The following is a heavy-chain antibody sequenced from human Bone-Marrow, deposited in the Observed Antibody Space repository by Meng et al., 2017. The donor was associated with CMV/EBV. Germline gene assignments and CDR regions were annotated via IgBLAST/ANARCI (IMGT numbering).Heavy chain of an antibody. J-gene: IGHJ4*02. D-gene: IGHD3-10*01. CDR3: AKGPDYYGSGSFFDY. CDR2: IYYSGST. Sequence: GCISSGGYYWRWIRQHPGKGLEWIGYIYYSGSTYYNPSLKSRVTISVDTSKNQFSLKLSSVTAADTAVYYCAKGPDYYGSGSFFDYWGQGTLVTVSS. V-gene: IGHV4-31*02. CDR1: GCISSGGYY.